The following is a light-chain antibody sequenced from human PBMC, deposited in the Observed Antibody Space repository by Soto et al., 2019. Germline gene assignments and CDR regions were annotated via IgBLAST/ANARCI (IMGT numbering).Light chain of an antibody. CDR3: QQYAYATIT. CDR1: QNVGSNY. J-gene: IGKJ5*01. V-gene: IGKV3-20*01. Sequence: ENVVTQFPDTLSLSPGERATLTCRASQNVGSNYLAWYQQKPGQAPRLLIRGASNRATGIPDRFSGSGSGTDFTLTVSRLEHEDFAVYYCQQYAYATITFGQGTRLEIK. CDR2: GAS.